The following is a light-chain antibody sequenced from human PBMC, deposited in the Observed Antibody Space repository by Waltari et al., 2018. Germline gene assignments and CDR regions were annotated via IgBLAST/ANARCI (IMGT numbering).Light chain of an antibody. V-gene: IGKV1-5*03. CDR3: QQYNKYSWT. J-gene: IGKJ1*01. CDR2: KAS. Sequence: DIQMTQSPSTLSASVGDRVTITCRGIQSVRTYLAWYQQKPGKAPKLLIYKASTLETGVPSRFSGSGSETEFTLTIASLQPDDFGTYYCQQYNKYSWTFGQGTEVEIK. CDR1: QSVRTY.